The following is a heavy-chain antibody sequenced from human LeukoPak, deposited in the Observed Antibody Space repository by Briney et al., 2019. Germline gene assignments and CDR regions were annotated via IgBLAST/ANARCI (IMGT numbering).Heavy chain of an antibody. D-gene: IGHD3-22*01. CDR1: GFTFSSYW. CDR3: ARGLLTRSSGYPYFDT. V-gene: IGHV3-74*01. Sequence: GGSLRLSCAASGFTFSSYWMHWVRQAPGKGLVWVSRINSDGSSTSYAESVKGRFTISRDNTENSVFLQMNSLRADDTAVYYCARGLLTRSSGYPYFDTWGQGTLVTVSS. J-gene: IGHJ4*02. CDR2: INSDGSST.